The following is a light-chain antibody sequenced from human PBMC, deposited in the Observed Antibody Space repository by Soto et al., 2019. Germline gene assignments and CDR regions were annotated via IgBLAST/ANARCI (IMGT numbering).Light chain of an antibody. CDR2: DVS. V-gene: IGLV2-14*01. J-gene: IGLJ2*01. CDR3: SSYTSSSTVL. Sequence: QSALTQPASVSGSPGQSITISCTGTSSDVGAYNYVSWYQHHPGKAPKLMIYDVSTRPSGVSNRFSGSKSGNTASLTISGLQAEDEDDYYCSSYTSSSTVLFGGGTKLTVL. CDR1: SSDVGAYNY.